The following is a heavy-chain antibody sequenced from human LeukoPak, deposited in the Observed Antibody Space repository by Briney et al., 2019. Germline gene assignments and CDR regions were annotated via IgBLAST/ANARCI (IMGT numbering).Heavy chain of an antibody. D-gene: IGHD3-22*01. CDR1: GYTFTSYD. V-gene: IGHV1-8*03. CDR2: INPNSGNT. J-gene: IGHJ4*02. CDR3: ARVGYYYDSSGYYSDY. Sequence: GASVKVSCKASGYTFTSYDINWVRQATGQGLEWMGWINPNSGNTGCAQKFQGRVTITRNTSISTAYMELSSLRSEDTAVYYCARVGYYYDSSGYYSDYWGQGTLVTVSS.